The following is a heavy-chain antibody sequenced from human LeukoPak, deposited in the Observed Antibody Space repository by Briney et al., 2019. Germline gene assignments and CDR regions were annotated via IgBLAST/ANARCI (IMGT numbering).Heavy chain of an antibody. D-gene: IGHD3-10*01. Sequence: PGRSLRLSCAASGFTFSSYAMHWVRQAPGKGLEWVAVISYDGSNKYYADSVKGRFTISRDNSKNTLYLQMNSLRAEDTAVYYCARWLGSGSYSGYWGQGTLVTVSS. CDR1: GFTFSSYA. CDR3: ARWLGSGSYSGY. J-gene: IGHJ4*02. CDR2: ISYDGSNK. V-gene: IGHV3-30-3*01.